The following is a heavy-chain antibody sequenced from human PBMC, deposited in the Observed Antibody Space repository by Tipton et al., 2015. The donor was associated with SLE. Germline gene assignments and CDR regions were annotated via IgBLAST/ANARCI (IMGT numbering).Heavy chain of an antibody. Sequence: QLVQSGAEVKKPGASVKVSCKASGYTFTSYGISWVRQAPGQGLEWMGWISAYNGNTNYAQKFQGRVTITADKSTSTAYMELSSLRSEDTAVYYCARRYYDSSGYMRAWYFDYWGQGTLVTVSS. CDR1: GYTFTSYG. V-gene: IGHV1-18*01. CDR3: ARRYYDSSGYMRAWYFDY. D-gene: IGHD3-22*01. CDR2: ISAYNGNT. J-gene: IGHJ4*02.